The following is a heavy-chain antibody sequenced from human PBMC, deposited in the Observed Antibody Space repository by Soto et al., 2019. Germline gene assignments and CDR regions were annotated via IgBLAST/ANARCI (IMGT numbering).Heavy chain of an antibody. CDR2: ISAYNGNT. D-gene: IGHD3-10*01. CDR3: ARRARWFGERVDYYYYYCVMDV. V-gene: IGHV1-18*01. J-gene: IGHJ6*02. Sequence: QVQLVQSGAEVKKPGASVKVSCKASGYTFISYGISWVRQAPGQGLEWMGWISAYNGNTNYAQKLQGRVTMTTDTYTSTVYMELRSLRADDTAGYYCARRARWFGERVDYYYYYCVMDVWGQGTTVPVSS. CDR1: GYTFISYG.